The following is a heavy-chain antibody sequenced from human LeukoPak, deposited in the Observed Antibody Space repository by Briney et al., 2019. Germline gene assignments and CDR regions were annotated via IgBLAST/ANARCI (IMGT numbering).Heavy chain of an antibody. V-gene: IGHV3-48*01. CDR1: GFTFSNFA. CDR2: ISSSSSTI. Sequence: PGGSLRLSCAASGFTFSNFAIHWVRQAPGKGLEWVSYISSSSSTIYYADSVKGRFTISRDNAKNSLYLQMKSLRVGDTAVFYCARSPYIVATIGADYWGQGTLVTVSS. D-gene: IGHD5-12*01. CDR3: ARSPYIVATIGADY. J-gene: IGHJ4*02.